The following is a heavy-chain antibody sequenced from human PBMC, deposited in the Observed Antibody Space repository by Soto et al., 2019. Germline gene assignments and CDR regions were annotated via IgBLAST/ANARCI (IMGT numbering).Heavy chain of an antibody. V-gene: IGHV1-8*01. D-gene: IGHD5-18*01. J-gene: IGHJ6*03. CDR1: GYTFTSYD. CDR2: MNPNSGNT. CDR3: ARAQRVVDTVMVFASYYYYTDV. Sequence: GASVKVSCKASGYTFTSYDINWVRQATGQGLEWMGWMNPNSGNTGYAQKFQARVTMTRNTSISTAYMELSSLRYEDTAVYYCARAQRVVDTVMVFASYYYYTDVWGKGTTVTVSS.